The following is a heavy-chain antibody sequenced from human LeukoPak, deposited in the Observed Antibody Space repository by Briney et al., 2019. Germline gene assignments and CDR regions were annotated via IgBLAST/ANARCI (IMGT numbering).Heavy chain of an antibody. J-gene: IGHJ4*02. CDR1: GGSFSGYY. CDR3: ARGQFWSGYSI. V-gene: IGHV4-34*01. D-gene: IGHD3-3*02. CDR2: INHRRST. Sequence: SETLSLTCAVYGGSFSGYYWSWIRQPPGKGLEWIGEINHRRSTNYNPSLKSRVTMSVDTSKNQCSLNLSSVTAADTAVYYCARGQFWSGYSIWGQGTLVTVSS.